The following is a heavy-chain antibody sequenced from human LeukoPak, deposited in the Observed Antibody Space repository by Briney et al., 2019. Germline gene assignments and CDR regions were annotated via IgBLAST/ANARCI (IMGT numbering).Heavy chain of an antibody. CDR2: ISGSGGST. D-gene: IGHD6-6*01. CDR1: GFTFSSYA. Sequence: PGGSLRLSCAASGFTFSSYAMGWVRQAPGKGLEWVSAISGSGGSTYYADSVKGRFTISRDNSKNTLYLQMNSLRAEDTAVYYCAKGGSSSLRIDYWGQGTLVTVSS. CDR3: AKGGSSSLRIDY. V-gene: IGHV3-23*01. J-gene: IGHJ4*02.